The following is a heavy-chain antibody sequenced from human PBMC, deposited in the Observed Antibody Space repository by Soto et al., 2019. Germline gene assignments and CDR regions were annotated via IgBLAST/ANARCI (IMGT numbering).Heavy chain of an antibody. J-gene: IGHJ4*02. CDR1: GFTFSNYA. CDR3: AKDQGSSWYEIYY. D-gene: IGHD6-13*01. V-gene: IGHV3-23*01. CDR2: ISGSGGST. Sequence: EVRLLESGGGLVQPGGSLRLSCAASGFTFSNYAVTWVRQAPGKGLEWVSTISGSGGSTYYADSVKGRFTISRDNSKNTLYLQMNSLRAEDTAVYYCAKDQGSSWYEIYYWGQGTLVTVSS.